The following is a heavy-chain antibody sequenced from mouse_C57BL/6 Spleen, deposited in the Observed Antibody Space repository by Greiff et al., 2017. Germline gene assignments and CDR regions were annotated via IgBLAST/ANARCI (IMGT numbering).Heavy chain of an antibody. J-gene: IGHJ3*01. D-gene: IGHD1-1*01. Sequence: EVQGGESGGDLVKPGGSRKLSCAASGFTFSSYGRSWVRQPPDKRLEWVATFSSGGSYTYYPDSVKGRFTISRDNAKNTLYLQLSSLKSEDTAMYYCARLGSSTAWFAYWGQGTLVTVSA. CDR1: GFTFSSYG. CDR2: FSSGGSYT. V-gene: IGHV5-6*01. CDR3: ARLGSSTAWFAY.